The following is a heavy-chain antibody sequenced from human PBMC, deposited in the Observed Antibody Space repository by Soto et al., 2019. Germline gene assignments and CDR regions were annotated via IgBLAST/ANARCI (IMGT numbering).Heavy chain of an antibody. CDR3: ATEFGDYRVSDF. Sequence: QVQLQESGPRLVKPSETPSLSCAVSGGSITNYYWSWMRQPAREGLEWIWRIHSSGSTYYNPSLKRRVTMSVHTSKNQLSLKLSSVTAADTAVYYCATEFGDYRVSDFWGQGTMVTVSA. D-gene: IGHD4-17*01. CDR2: IHSSGST. J-gene: IGHJ4*02. CDR1: GGSITNYY. V-gene: IGHV4-4*07.